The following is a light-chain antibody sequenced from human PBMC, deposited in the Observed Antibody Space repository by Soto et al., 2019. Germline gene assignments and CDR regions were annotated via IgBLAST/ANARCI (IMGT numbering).Light chain of an antibody. CDR3: LVGTHGGT. CDR2: XVS. Sequence: LMAESPFSLPVSVXQPASISSSSSASLVHSYGXTYFXXFQXXPXQSPXXXIYXVSNRDSGVPDRFSGGGSGTDFTMRISRVESEDVGVYYCLVGTHGGTFGQGTRLEIK. J-gene: IGKJ5*01. V-gene: IGKV2-30*02. CDR1: ASLVHSYGXTY.